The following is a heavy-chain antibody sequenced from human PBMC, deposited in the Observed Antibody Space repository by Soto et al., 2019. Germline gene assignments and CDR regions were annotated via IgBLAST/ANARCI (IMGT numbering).Heavy chain of an antibody. J-gene: IGHJ6*02. CDR3: ARYTYTSRYSYYGIDV. V-gene: IGHV3-49*03. CDR1: GFTFGDYA. CDR2: VRSKAYGGTT. Sequence: PGGSLRLSCTTSGFTFGDYAMSWFRQAPGKGLEWVGVVRSKAYGGTTDYAASVKGRFDISRDDSKSIAYLQMNSVTTEDTAVYFCARYTYTSRYSYYGIDVWGPGTTVTVSS. D-gene: IGHD6-13*01.